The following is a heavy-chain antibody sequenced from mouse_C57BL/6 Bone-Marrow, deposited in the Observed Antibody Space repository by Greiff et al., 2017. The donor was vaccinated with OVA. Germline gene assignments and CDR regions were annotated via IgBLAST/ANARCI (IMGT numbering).Heavy chain of an antibody. CDR3: TRPYYYGSSYGGDY. D-gene: IGHD1-1*01. CDR1: GYTFPDYE. V-gene: IGHV1-15*01. J-gene: IGHJ4*01. Sequence: VKVVESGAELVRPGASVTLSCKASGYTFPDYEMHWVKQTPVHGLVWIGAIDPETGGTAYNQKFKGKAILTADKSSSTAYMELRSLTSEDSAVYYCTRPYYYGSSYGGDYWGQGTSVTVSS. CDR2: IDPETGGT.